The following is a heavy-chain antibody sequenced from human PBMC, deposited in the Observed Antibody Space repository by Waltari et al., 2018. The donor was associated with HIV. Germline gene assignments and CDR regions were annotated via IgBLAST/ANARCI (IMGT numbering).Heavy chain of an antibody. Sequence: EVQLVEAGGGLVQPGGSLSLSCAASGFPLGNAWRTWVRQAPGKGLEWVGRSKGETDGGTTDYAAPVKGRFPISRDGSKNTLYLQMNSLKHEDTAVYYCTTDPPPYYYDTSGEGYWGQGTLVTVSS. CDR1: GFPLGNAW. CDR2: SKGETDGGTT. D-gene: IGHD3-22*01. J-gene: IGHJ4*02. CDR3: TTDPPPYYYDTSGEGY. V-gene: IGHV3-15*01.